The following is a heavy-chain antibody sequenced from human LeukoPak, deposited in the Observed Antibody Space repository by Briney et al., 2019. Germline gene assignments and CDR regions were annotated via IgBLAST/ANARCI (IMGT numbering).Heavy chain of an antibody. J-gene: IGHJ4*02. CDR1: GFTFSTYS. CDR2: IRSTTSHI. V-gene: IGHV3-21*01. D-gene: IGHD3-9*01. Sequence: GGSLRLSCAASGFTFSTYSMNWARQAPGKGLEWISYIRSTTSHIDYADSVKGRFTISRDNAKNSVYLQMNSLRVEDTAVYYCARNNIFLDHWGQGILVTVSS. CDR3: ARNNIFLDH.